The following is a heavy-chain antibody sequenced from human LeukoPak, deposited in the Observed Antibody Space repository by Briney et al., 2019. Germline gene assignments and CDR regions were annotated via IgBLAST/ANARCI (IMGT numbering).Heavy chain of an antibody. CDR1: GFTFGDYA. D-gene: IGHD2-2*01. J-gene: IGHJ3*01. Sequence: GGSLRLSCAASGFTFGDYAMHWVRQPPGKGLEWVSGIDWNSSNMVYADSVKGRFTISRDNAKNSLYLQMSSLRAEDMALYYCAKDRSSTLDDAFDFWGQGTMVTVSS. CDR2: IDWNSSNM. CDR3: AKDRSSTLDDAFDF. V-gene: IGHV3-9*03.